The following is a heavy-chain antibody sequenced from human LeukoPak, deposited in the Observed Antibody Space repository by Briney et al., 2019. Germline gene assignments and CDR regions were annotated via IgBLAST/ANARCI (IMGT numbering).Heavy chain of an antibody. Sequence: GGSLRLSCAASGFTFISCWMTWVRQAPGKGLEWVANINQDGSAKYYVDSVKDRFTVSRDNAQNSLYLQVNSLRAEGTAVYYCARGGYSFGSFDYWGQGTLLTVSS. V-gene: IGHV3-7*05. CDR2: INQDGSAK. CDR3: ARGGYSFGSFDY. CDR1: GFTFISCW. D-gene: IGHD5-18*01. J-gene: IGHJ4*02.